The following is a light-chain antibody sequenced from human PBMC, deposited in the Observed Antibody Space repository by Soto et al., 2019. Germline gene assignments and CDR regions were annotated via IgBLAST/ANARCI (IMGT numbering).Light chain of an antibody. Sequence: EIVMTQSPATLSVSPGERATLSCRASQSVSSNLASYQQKPGRAPTLLIYGASTRATGIPARFSGSGSGTEFTLTISGLQSEEFAVYYCQQYNNWPLTFGGGTKVEIK. CDR1: QSVSSN. CDR3: QQYNNWPLT. J-gene: IGKJ4*01. CDR2: GAS. V-gene: IGKV3-15*01.